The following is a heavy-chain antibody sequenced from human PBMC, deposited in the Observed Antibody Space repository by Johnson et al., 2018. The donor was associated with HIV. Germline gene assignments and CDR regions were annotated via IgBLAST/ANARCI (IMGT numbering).Heavy chain of an antibody. V-gene: IGHV3-11*04. CDR3: ARSRNYACDI. CDR1: GFTFNDYY. J-gene: IGHJ3*02. CDR2: ISSSGSAI. D-gene: IGHD1-1*01. Sequence: QVQLVESGGGLVKPGGSLRLSCTASGFTFNDYYMTWVRQAPGEGLEWVSYISSSGSAIYYADSVKGRFTMSRDNATNSMFLQMNSLRADDTAVYYCARSRNYACDIWGQGTMVTVSS.